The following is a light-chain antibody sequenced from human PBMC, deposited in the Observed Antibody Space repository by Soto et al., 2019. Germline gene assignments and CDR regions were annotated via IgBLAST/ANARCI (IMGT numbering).Light chain of an antibody. Sequence: EIVMTQSPATLSVSPGERATLSCRASQSVGSDLAWYQQKPGQAPRLVIYDIFTRATGVPSRFSGSGSGTDFALTITSLQAEDFATYYCQQLRMYPSTFGGGTKVDIK. CDR1: QSVGSD. J-gene: IGKJ4*01. V-gene: IGKV3D-15*01. CDR3: QQLRMYPST. CDR2: DIF.